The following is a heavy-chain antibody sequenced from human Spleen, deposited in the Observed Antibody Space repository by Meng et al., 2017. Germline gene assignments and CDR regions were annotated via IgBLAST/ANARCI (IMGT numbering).Heavy chain of an antibody. V-gene: IGHV4-4*02. CDR2: IFHIGST. D-gene: IGHD3-10*01. CDR1: GGSIDTTIW. Sequence: QVQLQQSGPGLVQPSGTLSLTCAVSGGSIDTTIWWSWVRQPPGKGLEWIGEIFHIGSTNYNPSLKTRVAISVDKSKNQFSLKLTSATAADTAVYHCLRGSGGSVWGQGTLVTVSS. CDR3: LRGSGGSV. J-gene: IGHJ1*01.